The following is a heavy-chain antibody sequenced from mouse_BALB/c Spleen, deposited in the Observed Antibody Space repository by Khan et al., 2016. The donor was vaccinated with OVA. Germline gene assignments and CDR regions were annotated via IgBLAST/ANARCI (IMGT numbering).Heavy chain of an antibody. CDR2: ISSAGTYT. J-gene: IGHJ3*01. V-gene: IGHV5-9-1*01. CDR3: ANGNYGWFAY. CDR1: GFTFSSFA. Sequence: EVELVEPGGGLVKPGGSLKLSCAASGFTFSSFAMSWVRQTPEKRLEWVATISSAGTYTYFPDSVTGRFTISSDNVMSTLYLKMNSLRSQDSAMYYCANGNYGWFAYWGQGTLVTVSA. D-gene: IGHD1-1*02.